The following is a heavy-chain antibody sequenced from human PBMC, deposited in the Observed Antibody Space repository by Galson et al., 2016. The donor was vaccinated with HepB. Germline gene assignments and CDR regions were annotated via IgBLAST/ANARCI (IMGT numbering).Heavy chain of an antibody. Sequence: SLRLSCAASGFTFSSYAMHWVRQAPGKGLEWVAVISFDGSNNFYADSVKGRFTISRDNSKNTLYLQMNSLRAEDTAVYYCARADDYVWGTYRYTRTVPQYYFDYWGQGTLVTVSS. CDR2: ISFDGSNN. CDR1: GFTFSSYA. V-gene: IGHV3-30-3*01. D-gene: IGHD3-16*02. J-gene: IGHJ4*02. CDR3: ARADDYVWGTYRYTRTVPQYYFDY.